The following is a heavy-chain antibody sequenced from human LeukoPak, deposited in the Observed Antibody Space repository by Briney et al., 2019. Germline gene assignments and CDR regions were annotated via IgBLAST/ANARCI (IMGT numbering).Heavy chain of an antibody. CDR3: SRGAPTIAMTGTGLDY. V-gene: IGHV1-2*02. Sequence: ASVKVSCKASGYTFSDYYMHWVRQAPGQGLEWMGWVNPNSGGTNYAQKFQGRFTTTRDTSINTAYMEVSGLRSDDTAVYYCSRGAPTIAMTGTGLDYWGQGTLVAVS. J-gene: IGHJ4*02. CDR1: GYTFSDYY. D-gene: IGHD6-19*01. CDR2: VNPNSGGT.